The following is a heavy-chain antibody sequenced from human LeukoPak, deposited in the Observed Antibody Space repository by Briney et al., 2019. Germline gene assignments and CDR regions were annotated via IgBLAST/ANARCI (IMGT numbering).Heavy chain of an antibody. CDR3: ARDVKYSSGWYFDY. D-gene: IGHD6-19*01. Sequence: PSETLSLTCTVSGGSISSYYWSWIRQPAGKGLEWIGRIYTSGSTNYNPSLKSRVTMSIDTSKDQFSLKLSSVTAADTAVYYCARDVKYSSGWYFDYWGQGTLVTVSS. V-gene: IGHV4-4*07. CDR2: IYTSGST. CDR1: GGSISSYY. J-gene: IGHJ4*02.